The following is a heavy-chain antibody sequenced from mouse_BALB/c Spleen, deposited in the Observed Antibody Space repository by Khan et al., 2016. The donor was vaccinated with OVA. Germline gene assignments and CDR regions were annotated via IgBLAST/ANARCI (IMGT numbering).Heavy chain of an antibody. V-gene: IGHV1S137*01. Sequence: QVQLQQSGAELVRPGVSVKISCKDSGYTFTDYAMHWVKQSHAKSLEWTGAIRTDHGVATYNQKFTGKATRTVDKSSSTAYMELARLTSEDSAIYFCARSLTTVEAFDDWGQGTTLTVSS. CDR3: ARSLTTVEAFDD. J-gene: IGHJ2*01. CDR2: IRTDHGVA. D-gene: IGHD1-1*01. CDR1: GYTFTDYA.